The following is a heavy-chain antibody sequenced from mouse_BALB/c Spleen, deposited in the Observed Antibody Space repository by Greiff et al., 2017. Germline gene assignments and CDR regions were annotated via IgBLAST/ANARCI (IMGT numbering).Heavy chain of an antibody. V-gene: IGHV1-80*01. J-gene: IGHJ4*01. CDR1: GYAFSSYW. CDR3: ARSAYYGNYGAMDY. CDR2: IYPGDGDT. D-gene: IGHD2-10*01. Sequence: QVQLQESGAELVRPGSSVKISCKASGYAFSSYWMNWVKQRPGQGLEWIGQIYPGDGDTNYNGKFKGKATLTADKSSSTAYMQLSSLTSEDSAVYFCARSAYYGNYGAMDYWGQGTSVTVSS.